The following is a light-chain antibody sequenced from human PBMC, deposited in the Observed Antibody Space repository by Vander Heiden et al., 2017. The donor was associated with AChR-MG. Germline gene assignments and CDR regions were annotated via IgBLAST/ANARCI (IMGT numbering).Light chain of an antibody. V-gene: IGKV3-15*01. CDR3: QQFKSWPQT. CDR2: YAS. Sequence: VVTQSPGTLSVSPGERVTLSCRTSEPINNNLAWYQHRPGQPPRVLIYYASTRATGIPVRFSGSGSVTDFTLTISSLQSEDFAVYYCQQFKSWPQTFGAGTKVEVK. J-gene: IGKJ4*01. CDR1: EPINNN.